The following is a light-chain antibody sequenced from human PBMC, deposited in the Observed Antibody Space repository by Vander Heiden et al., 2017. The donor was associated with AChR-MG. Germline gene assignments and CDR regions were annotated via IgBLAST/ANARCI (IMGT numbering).Light chain of an antibody. J-gene: IGKJ4*01. V-gene: IGKV3-11*01. CDR2: DAS. CDR3: QQRINWPPLT. Sequence: EIVLTQSPATLSLSPGERATLSCRASQSVGSFLAWYQQKPGQAPRLLIYDASNRVTGIPARFSGSGSGTNFTLTISSLEPEDFAVYYCQQRINWPPLTFGGGTKVEIK. CDR1: QSVGSF.